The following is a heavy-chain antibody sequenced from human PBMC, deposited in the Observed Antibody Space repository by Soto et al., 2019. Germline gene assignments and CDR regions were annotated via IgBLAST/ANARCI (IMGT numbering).Heavy chain of an antibody. V-gene: IGHV4-39*07. CDR2: IYYSGST. CDR3: ARYGHYYGSGSRDSSGPTKFDP. CDR1: GGSISSSSFY. J-gene: IGHJ5*02. D-gene: IGHD3-10*01. Sequence: PSETLSLTCTVSGGSISSSSFYWGWIRQPPGKGLEWIGSIYYSGSTYYNPSLKSRITISVDTSKNQFSLKLSSVTAADTAVYYCARYGHYYGSGSRDSSGPTKFDPWGQGTLVTVSS.